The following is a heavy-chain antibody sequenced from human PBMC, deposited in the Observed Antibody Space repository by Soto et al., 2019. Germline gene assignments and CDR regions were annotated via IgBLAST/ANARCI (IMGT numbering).Heavy chain of an antibody. CDR1: GYTFTSYG. CDR2: ISANNGNT. V-gene: IGHV1-18*01. D-gene: IGHD3-10*01. CDR3: ASSYLPYYYGSASNYGMDV. J-gene: IGHJ6*02. Sequence: QVQLVQSGAEVKKPGASVKVSCKASGYTFTSYGISWVRQAPGQGLEWMGWISANNGNTNYAQKLKGRVTMTTDTATSTAYMELRSLRCDDTAVYYCASSYLPYYYGSASNYGMDVWVQGTTVAVSS.